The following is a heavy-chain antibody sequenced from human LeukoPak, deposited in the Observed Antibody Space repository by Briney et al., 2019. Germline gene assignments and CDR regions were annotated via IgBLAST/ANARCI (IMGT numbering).Heavy chain of an antibody. J-gene: IGHJ4*02. Sequence: GGSLRLSCAASGFTFSNAWMSWVRQAPGKGLEWVGRIKSKTDGGTTDYAAPVKGRFTISRDDSKNTLYLQMNSLRAEDTAVYYCASRAVDTAMVTTGYWGQGTLVTVSS. CDR3: ASRAVDTAMVTTGY. V-gene: IGHV3-15*01. CDR1: GFTFSNAW. CDR2: IKSKTDGGTT. D-gene: IGHD5-18*01.